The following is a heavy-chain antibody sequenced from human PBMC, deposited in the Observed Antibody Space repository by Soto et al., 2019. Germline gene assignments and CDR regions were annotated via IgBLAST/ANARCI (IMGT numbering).Heavy chain of an antibody. CDR2: FYPGDSDT. J-gene: IGHJ6*02. Sequence: GESLTISCKGSGYSFTSYWIGWVRQMPGKGLDWMGIFYPGDSDTSYSPSFQGQVTISADKSISTAYLQWSSLKASDTAMYYCARLSYTHEDYGMDVWGQGTTVTVSS. CDR3: ARLSYTHEDYGMDV. D-gene: IGHD1-26*01. V-gene: IGHV5-51*01. CDR1: GYSFTSYW.